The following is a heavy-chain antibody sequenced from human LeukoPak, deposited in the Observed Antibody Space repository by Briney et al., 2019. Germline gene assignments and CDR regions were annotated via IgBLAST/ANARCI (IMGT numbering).Heavy chain of an antibody. J-gene: IGHJ4*02. CDR1: GYTFTGYY. CDR2: INPNSGGT. CDR3: ARGDIYFDF. Sequence: ASVKVSCKASGYTFTGYYIHWVRQAPGQGLEWMGWINPNSGGTKYAQKFQGRVTMTRDTSISTAYMELSRLRSDDTAAYYCARGDIYFDFWGQGTLVTVSS. V-gene: IGHV1-2*02. D-gene: IGHD2-15*01.